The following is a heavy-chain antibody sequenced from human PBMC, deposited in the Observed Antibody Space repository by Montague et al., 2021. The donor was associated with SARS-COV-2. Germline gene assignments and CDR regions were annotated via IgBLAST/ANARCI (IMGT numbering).Heavy chain of an antibody. CDR3: ARVPNGRHDN. CDR2: TFYKGNT. V-gene: IGHV4-39*01. J-gene: IGHJ4*02. Sequence: SETLSLTCTVSGGSVSSDTHNWAWIRQPPGKGLEWIASTFYKGNTYYNPSLRSRFTISINTSKNQFFLGVASVTAADTAVYYCARVPNGRHDNWGPGALVTVSS. D-gene: IGHD2-8*01. CDR1: GGSVSSDTHN.